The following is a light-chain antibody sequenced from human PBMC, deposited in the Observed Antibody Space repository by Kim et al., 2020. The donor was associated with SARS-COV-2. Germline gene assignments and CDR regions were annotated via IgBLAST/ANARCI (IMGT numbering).Light chain of an antibody. CDR3: EAWDDSLKGVL. V-gene: IGLV1-44*01. J-gene: IGLJ2*01. Sequence: GQRVTISCSGSSANIETNPVNWFQQPPGTAPKLLIYSNNQRPSGVPDRFSGSKSGTSASLAISGLQSEDEADYYCEAWDDSLKGVLFGGGTQLTVL. CDR2: SNN. CDR1: SANIETNP.